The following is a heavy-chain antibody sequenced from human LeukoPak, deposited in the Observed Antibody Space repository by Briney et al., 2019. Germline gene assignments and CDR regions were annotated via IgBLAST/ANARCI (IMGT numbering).Heavy chain of an antibody. CDR1: GFSFNNYW. CDR2: IKQDGSEK. V-gene: IGHV3-7*01. J-gene: IGHJ4*02. CDR3: ARGIQLWSSFDY. Sequence: GGSLRLSCAASGFSFNNYWMSWVRQAPGKGLEWVANIKQDGSEKYYVDSVKGRFTISRDNAKNSLYLQVNSLRAEDTAVYYCARGIQLWSSFDYWGQGTLVTVSS. D-gene: IGHD5-18*01.